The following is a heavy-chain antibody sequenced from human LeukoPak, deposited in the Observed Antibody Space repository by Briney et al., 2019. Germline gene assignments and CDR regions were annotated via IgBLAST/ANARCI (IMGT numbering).Heavy chain of an antibody. V-gene: IGHV4-59*08. CDR1: GGSINTYY. D-gene: IGHD3-16*01. J-gene: IGHJ4*02. Sequence: NSSETLSLTCTVSGGSINTYYWSWIRQPPGKGLEWIGHIYYSGSTNYNPSLKSRVTISVDTSKNQFSLKLSSVTAADTAVYYCARSRRGGYYFDYWGQGTLVTVSS. CDR2: IYYSGST. CDR3: ARSRRGGYYFDY.